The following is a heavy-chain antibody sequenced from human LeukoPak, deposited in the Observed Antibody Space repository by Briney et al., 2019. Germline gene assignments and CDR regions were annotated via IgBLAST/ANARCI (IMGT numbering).Heavy chain of an antibody. V-gene: IGHV3-23*01. J-gene: IGHJ3*02. Sequence: QSGGSLRLSCGYSGFSFSSYAMSWVRQAPRKGLEWVSGISGSGGITDYADSVKGRFSISRDNSKNTLSLQMNSLRAEDTAVYYCAMLIVVVQTLNYDSSPYNAFYIWGQGTMVTVSS. CDR3: AMLIVVVQTLNYDSSPYNAFYI. CDR2: ISGSGGIT. CDR1: GFSFSSYA. D-gene: IGHD3-22*01.